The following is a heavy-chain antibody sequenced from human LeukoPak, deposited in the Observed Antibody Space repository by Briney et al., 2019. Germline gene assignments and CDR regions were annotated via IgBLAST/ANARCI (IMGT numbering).Heavy chain of an antibody. J-gene: IGHJ4*02. V-gene: IGHV3-21*01. CDR2: ISSSSDYI. CDR3: AGRDYGDYFFDS. Sequence: GGSLRLSCAASGFTFSSYEMNWVRQAPGKGPEWVSCISSSSDYIYYADSVKGRFTISRDNSRNSLYLQMNSLRAEDTAVYYCAGRDYGDYFFDSWGRGTLVTVSS. CDR1: GFTFSSYE. D-gene: IGHD4-17*01.